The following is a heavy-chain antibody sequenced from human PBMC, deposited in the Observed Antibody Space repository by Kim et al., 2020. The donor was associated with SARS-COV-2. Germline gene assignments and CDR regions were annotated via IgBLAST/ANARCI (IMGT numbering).Heavy chain of an antibody. D-gene: IGHD6-13*01. Sequence: GYAQKFQGRVTMTRNTSRSTAYMELSSLRSEDTAVYYCAGSSWYYYGMDVWGQGTTVTVSS. CDR3: AGSSWYYYGMDV. V-gene: IGHV1-8*01. J-gene: IGHJ6*02.